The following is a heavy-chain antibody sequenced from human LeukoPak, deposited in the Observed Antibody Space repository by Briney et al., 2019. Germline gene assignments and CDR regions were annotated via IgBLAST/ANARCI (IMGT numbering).Heavy chain of an antibody. CDR2: ISSSSSYI. CDR3: ASSIVATIRGRDY. V-gene: IGHV3-21*01. CDR1: GFTFSSYS. Sequence: GGSLRLPCAASGFTFSSYSMNWVRQAPGKGLEWVSSISSSSSYIYYADSVKGRFTISRDNAKNSLYLQMNSLRAEDTAVYYCASSIVATIRGRDYWGQGTLVTVSS. J-gene: IGHJ4*02. D-gene: IGHD5-12*01.